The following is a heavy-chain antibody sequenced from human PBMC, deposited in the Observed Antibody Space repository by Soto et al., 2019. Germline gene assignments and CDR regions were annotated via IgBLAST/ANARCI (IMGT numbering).Heavy chain of an antibody. CDR3: AKLAPHTAMARDAFDI. V-gene: IGHV3-30*18. D-gene: IGHD5-18*01. CDR2: ISYDGSNK. Sequence: PGGSLRLSCAASGFTFSSYGMHWVRQAPGKGLEWVAVISYDGSNKYYADSVKGRFTISRDNSKNTLYLQMNSLRAEDTAVYYCAKLAPHTAMARDAFDIWGQGTMVTVSS. CDR1: GFTFSSYG. J-gene: IGHJ3*02.